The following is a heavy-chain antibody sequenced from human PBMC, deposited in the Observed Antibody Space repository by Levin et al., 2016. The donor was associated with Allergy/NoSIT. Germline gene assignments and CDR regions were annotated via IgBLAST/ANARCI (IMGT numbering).Heavy chain of an antibody. J-gene: IGHJ4*02. D-gene: IGHD3-10*01. V-gene: IGHV3-49*03. CDR2: IRGRARRGTT. Sequence: GESLKISCAASGFTFGDYAMSWFRQAPGKGLEWVGFIRGRARRGTTEYAASVKGRFTISRDDSKSIVYLQMNSLKIEDTALYYCTRIHPAETWTVLWSFDSWGQGTLVTVSS. CDR3: TRIHPAETWTVLWSFDS. CDR1: GFTFGDYA.